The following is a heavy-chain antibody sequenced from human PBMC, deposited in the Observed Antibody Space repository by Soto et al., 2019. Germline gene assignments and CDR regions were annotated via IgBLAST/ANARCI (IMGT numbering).Heavy chain of an antibody. V-gene: IGHV3-23*01. Sequence: GGSLRLSCAATGFTFSSDAVNWVRQTPGKGLEWVSGISGSGDITYYADSVKGRITISRDSSKSTLYLQMSSLRAEDTAVYYCVKDGLSGYFHGSAFDIWGQGTMVTVSS. CDR3: VKDGLSGYFHGSAFDI. CDR2: ISGSGDIT. D-gene: IGHD5-12*01. J-gene: IGHJ3*02. CDR1: GFTFSSDA.